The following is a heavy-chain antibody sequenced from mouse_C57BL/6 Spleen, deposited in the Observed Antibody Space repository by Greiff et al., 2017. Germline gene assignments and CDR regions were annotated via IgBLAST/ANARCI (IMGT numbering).Heavy chain of an antibody. Sequence: QVQLQQPGAELVKPGASVKLSCKASGYTFTSYWMHWVKQRPGRGLEWIGRIAPNSGGTKYNEKFKSKATLTVDKPSSTAYRQLSSLTSEDSAIYYCARALYDYGSPGYFDYWGQGTTLTVAS. J-gene: IGHJ2*01. CDR1: GYTFTSYW. D-gene: IGHD1-1*01. CDR2: IAPNSGGT. V-gene: IGHV1-72*01. CDR3: ARALYDYGSPGYFDY.